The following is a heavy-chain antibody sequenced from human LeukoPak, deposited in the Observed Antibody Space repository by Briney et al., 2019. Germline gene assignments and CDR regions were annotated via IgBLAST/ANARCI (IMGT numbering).Heavy chain of an antibody. J-gene: IGHJ4*02. CDR2: ISGSGGST. CDR1: GFTFSSYA. D-gene: IGHD3-22*01. Sequence: GGSLRLSCAASGFTFSSYAMSWVRQAPGKGLEWVSAISGSGGSTYYADSVKGRFTISRDNSKNTLYLQMNSLRAEDAAVYYCARVYDSSQFDYWGQGTLVTVSS. CDR3: ARVYDSSQFDY. V-gene: IGHV3-23*01.